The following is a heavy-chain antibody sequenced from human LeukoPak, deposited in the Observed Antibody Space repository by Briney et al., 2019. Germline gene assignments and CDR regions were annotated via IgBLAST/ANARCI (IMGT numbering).Heavy chain of an antibody. CDR2: ISSSGSTI. CDR1: GFTFSSYE. J-gene: IGHJ6*04. Sequence: GGSLRLSCAASGFTFSSYEMNWVRQAPGKGLEWISYISSSGSTIYYADSVKGRFTISRDNAKNSLYLQMNSLRAEDTAVYYCAELGITMIGGVWGKGTTVTISS. V-gene: IGHV3-48*03. D-gene: IGHD3-10*02. CDR3: AELGITMIGGV.